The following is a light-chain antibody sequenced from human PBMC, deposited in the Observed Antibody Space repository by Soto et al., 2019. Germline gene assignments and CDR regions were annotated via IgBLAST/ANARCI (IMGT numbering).Light chain of an antibody. CDR3: QQLNSYPLT. J-gene: IGKJ4*01. CDR2: AAS. V-gene: IGKV1-9*01. CDR1: QGISSD. Sequence: DIQLTQSPSFLSASVGDRVTITCRASQGISSDLAWYQQKPGKAPKLLIYAASTLQGGVSSRFSVSGSGTEFTLTISSLQPEDFAIYYCQQLNSYPLTFGGGTKVDIK.